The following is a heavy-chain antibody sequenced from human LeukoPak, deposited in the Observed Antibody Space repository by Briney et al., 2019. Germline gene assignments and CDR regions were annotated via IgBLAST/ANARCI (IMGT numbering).Heavy chain of an antibody. J-gene: IGHJ3*02. Sequence: GASVKVSCKASGYTFTDYYIHWVRQAPGQGLEWMGWISAYNGNTNYAQKLQGRVTMTTDTSTSTAYMELRSLRSDDTAVYYCAILEEYDAFDIWGQETMVTVSS. CDR1: GYTFTDYY. CDR2: ISAYNGNT. CDR3: AILEEYDAFDI. V-gene: IGHV1-18*04. D-gene: IGHD1-1*01.